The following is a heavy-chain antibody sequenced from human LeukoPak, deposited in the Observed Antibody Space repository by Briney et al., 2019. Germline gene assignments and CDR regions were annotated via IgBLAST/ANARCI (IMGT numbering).Heavy chain of an antibody. D-gene: IGHD2-2*02. Sequence: GGSLRLSCAASGFTFSSYAMSWVRQAPGKGLEWVSAISGSGGSTYYADSVKGRFTISRDNSKNTLYLQMNSLRAEDTAVYYCAKSLRYCSTSCYIPDYWGQGTLVTVSS. CDR1: GFTFSSYA. V-gene: IGHV3-23*01. CDR2: ISGSGGST. J-gene: IGHJ4*02. CDR3: AKSLRYCSTSCYIPDY.